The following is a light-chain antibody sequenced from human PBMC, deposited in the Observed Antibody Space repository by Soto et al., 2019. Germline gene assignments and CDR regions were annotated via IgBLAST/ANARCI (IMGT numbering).Light chain of an antibody. J-gene: IGLJ1*01. CDR3: QSYDSSLSGYV. V-gene: IGLV1-40*01. CDR1: SSNIGAGYE. CDR2: ENN. Sequence: QSVLTQPPSVSEAPGQRVTISCTGSSSNIGAGYEAHWYQQVPGTAPKLLIYENNNRPSGVPDRVSGSKSGTSASLAIPGLQAGDEADFYCQSYDSSLSGYVFVTGTKLTVL.